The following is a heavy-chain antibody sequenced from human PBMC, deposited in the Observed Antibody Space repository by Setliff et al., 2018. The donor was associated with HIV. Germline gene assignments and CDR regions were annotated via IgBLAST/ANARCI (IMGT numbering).Heavy chain of an antibody. Sequence: ASVKVSCKSSGYNFNNCGVSWVRQAPGQGLEWLGYINGYNSKTRYSPRLQGRLNLTTDTSTYTVYLELRSLISDDPAIYYCARESPRYDSGAFDFWGQGTMVTVSS. CDR3: ARESPRYDSGAFDF. CDR2: INGYNSKT. V-gene: IGHV1-18*01. D-gene: IGHD3-10*01. J-gene: IGHJ3*01. CDR1: GYNFNNCG.